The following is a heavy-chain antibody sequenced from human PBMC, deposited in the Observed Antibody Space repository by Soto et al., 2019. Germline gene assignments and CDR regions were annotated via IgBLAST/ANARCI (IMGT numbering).Heavy chain of an antibody. Sequence: GGSLRLSCAASGFTFSDYYMSWIRQAPGKGLEWVSYISSSGSTIHYADSVKGRFTISRDNAKNSLYLQMNSLRAEDTAVYYCARDLPYNYYDSSGYWAYWGQGTLVTVSS. D-gene: IGHD3-22*01. J-gene: IGHJ4*02. CDR3: ARDLPYNYYDSSGYWAY. V-gene: IGHV3-11*01. CDR2: ISSSGSTI. CDR1: GFTFSDYY.